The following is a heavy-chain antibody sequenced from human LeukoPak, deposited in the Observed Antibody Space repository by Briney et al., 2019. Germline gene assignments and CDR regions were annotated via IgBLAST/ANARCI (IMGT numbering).Heavy chain of an antibody. CDR2: IYSSGNT. D-gene: IGHD6-13*01. CDR1: GASISSSNYY. V-gene: IGHV4-39*07. J-gene: IGHJ4*02. CDR3: ARDLGAAAPDY. Sequence: SETLSLTCAVSGASISSSNYYWGWVRQSPGKRLEWIGNIYSSGNTYYNASIKSRVTMYIDTSKNQFSLKLSSVTAADTAVYYCARDLGAAAPDYWGQGTLVTVSS.